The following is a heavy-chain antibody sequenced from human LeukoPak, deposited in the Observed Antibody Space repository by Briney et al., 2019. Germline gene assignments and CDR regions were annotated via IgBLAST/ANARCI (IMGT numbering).Heavy chain of an antibody. D-gene: IGHD3-22*01. J-gene: IGHJ3*02. V-gene: IGHV3-30*03. CDR3: ADGSYYYDSSGWAI. CDR1: GFTFSSYG. Sequence: GGSLRLSCAASGFTFSSYGRHWVRQAPGKGLEWVAVISYDGSNKYYADSVKGRFTISRDNSKNTLYLQMNSLRAEDTAVYYCADGSYYYDSSGWAIWGQGTMVTVSS. CDR2: ISYDGSNK.